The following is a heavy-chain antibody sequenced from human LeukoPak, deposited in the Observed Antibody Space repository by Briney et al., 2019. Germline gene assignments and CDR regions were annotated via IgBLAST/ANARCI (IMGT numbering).Heavy chain of an antibody. CDR1: GLTFSSYG. CDR3: AKAPVTTCSGAYCYPFDY. D-gene: IGHD2-21*01. Sequence: PGGSLRLSCAASGLTFSSYGMHWVRQAPGKGLEWVAFIRYDGSNKYYADSVKGRFTISRDSSKNTLYLQMNRLRAEDAAVYYCAKAPVTTCSGAYCYPFDYWGQGTLVTVSS. V-gene: IGHV3-30*02. CDR2: IRYDGSNK. J-gene: IGHJ4*02.